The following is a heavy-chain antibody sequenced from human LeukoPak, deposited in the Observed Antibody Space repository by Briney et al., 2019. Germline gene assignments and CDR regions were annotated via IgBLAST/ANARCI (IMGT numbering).Heavy chain of an antibody. J-gene: IGHJ4*02. D-gene: IGHD4-17*01. V-gene: IGHV1-18*01. CDR2: ISAYNGNT. CDR1: GYTFTSYG. Sequence: ASVKVSCKASGYTFTSYGISWVRQAPGQGLEWMGWISAYNGNTNYAQKLQGRVTMTTDTSTSTAYMELRSLRSDDTAVYYCARVTRHEGDYVPFDYWGQGTLVTVSS. CDR3: ARVTRHEGDYVPFDY.